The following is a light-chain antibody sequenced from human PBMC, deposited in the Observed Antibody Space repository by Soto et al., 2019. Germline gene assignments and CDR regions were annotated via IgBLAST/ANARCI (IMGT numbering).Light chain of an antibody. V-gene: IGLV1-44*01. CDR1: SSNIGSNT. J-gene: IGLJ1*01. Sequence: QSVLTQPPSASWTPGQRVTISCSGSSSNIGSNTVNWYQQLPGTAPKLLIHANNQRPSGVPDRFSGSKSGTSASLAISWLQSEEADYYCAAWDDGLNGYVFGTGTKV. CDR2: ANN. CDR3: AAWDDGLNGYV.